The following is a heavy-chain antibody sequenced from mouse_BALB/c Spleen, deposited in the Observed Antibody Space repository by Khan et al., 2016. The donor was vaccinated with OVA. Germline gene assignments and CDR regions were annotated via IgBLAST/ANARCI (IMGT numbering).Heavy chain of an antibody. Sequence: EVELVESGGDLVKPGGSLRLSCAASGFTFSTYGMSWVSQPPDKRLEWVATINSDGDYTYYPDTVKGRFTISRNNAENTLYLQMSSLQSEDTAIYYCASHLTGSFAYWGQGTLVTVSA. V-gene: IGHV5-6*01. CDR2: INSDGDYT. CDR3: ASHLTGSFAY. D-gene: IGHD4-1*01. J-gene: IGHJ3*01. CDR1: GFTFSTYG.